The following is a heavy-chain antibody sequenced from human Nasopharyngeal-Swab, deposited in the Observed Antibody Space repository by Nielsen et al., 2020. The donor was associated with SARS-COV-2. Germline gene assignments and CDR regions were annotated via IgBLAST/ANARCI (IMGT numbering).Heavy chain of an antibody. CDR2: ISYDGSNK. CDR1: GFTFSSYG. D-gene: IGHD5-24*01. CDR3: ARDRGDGYNLYYFDY. J-gene: IGHJ4*02. Sequence: GVSLKISCAASGFTFSSYGMHWVRQAPGKGLEWVAVISYDGSNKYYADSVKGRFTISRDNSKNTLYLQMNSLRAEDTAVYYCARDRGDGYNLYYFDYWGQGTLVTVSS. V-gene: IGHV3-30*03.